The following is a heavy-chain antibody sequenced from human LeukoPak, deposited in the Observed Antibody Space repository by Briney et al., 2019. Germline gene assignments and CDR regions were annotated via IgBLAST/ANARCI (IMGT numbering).Heavy chain of an antibody. CDR3: VSGMGVSMLYYVDN. D-gene: IGHD3-10*01. Sequence: PGGSLRLSCAASGLSVSSNYMSWVRQAPGKGLEWVSVIYSDGTTYYADSVKGRLTIPRDNSKNTLYFQMNSMRAEDTAMYYCVSGMGVSMLYYVDNWGQGTLVTVSS. CDR2: IYSDGTT. CDR1: GLSVSSNY. J-gene: IGHJ4*02. V-gene: IGHV3-66*02.